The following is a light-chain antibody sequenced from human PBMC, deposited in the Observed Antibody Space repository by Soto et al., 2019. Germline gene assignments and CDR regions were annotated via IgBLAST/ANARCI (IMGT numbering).Light chain of an antibody. Sequence: EIVMTQSPATLSVSPGERVTLSCRASQSVSRKLAWYQQKPGQAPRLLIYGTTTRATGIPARFSGSGSGTEFTLTISSLQSEDVATYYCQKYNGVPLSFGPGTKVEIK. CDR3: QKYNGVPLS. V-gene: IGKV3-15*01. CDR2: GTT. J-gene: IGKJ3*01. CDR1: QSVSRK.